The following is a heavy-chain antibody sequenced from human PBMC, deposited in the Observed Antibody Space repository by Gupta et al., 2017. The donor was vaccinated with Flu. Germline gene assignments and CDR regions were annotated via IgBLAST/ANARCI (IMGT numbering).Heavy chain of an antibody. CDR1: GYTFTSYD. Sequence: QLQLVQSGAEVRKPGASVKVSCKAAGYTFTSYDVQWVRQATGQGLEWMGWMNPKSGTTGYAQKFQGRVTMTRNTSTNTAYMELSSLRSEDTAVYYCAGQLERQDWFEPWGQGTLVTVSS. D-gene: IGHD1-1*01. J-gene: IGHJ5*02. CDR2: MNPKSGTT. V-gene: IGHV1-8*01. CDR3: AGQLERQDWFEP.